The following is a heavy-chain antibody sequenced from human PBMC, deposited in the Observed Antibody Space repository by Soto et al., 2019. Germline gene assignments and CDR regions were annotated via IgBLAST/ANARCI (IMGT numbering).Heavy chain of an antibody. Sequence: SETLSLTCTVSGGSVSSGSYYWSWIRQPPGKGLEWIGYIYYSGSTNYNPSLKSRVTISVDTSKNQFSLKLSSVTAADTAVYYCSGVVVTAPYYYYGMDVWGQGTTVTVSS. V-gene: IGHV4-61*01. J-gene: IGHJ6*02. CDR3: SGVVVTAPYYYYGMDV. D-gene: IGHD2-21*02. CDR1: GGSVSSGSYY. CDR2: IYYSGST.